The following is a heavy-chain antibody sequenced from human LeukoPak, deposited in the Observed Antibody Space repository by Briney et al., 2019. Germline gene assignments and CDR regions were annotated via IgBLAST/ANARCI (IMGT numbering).Heavy chain of an antibody. CDR3: ARVSGRLERQSDLDY. CDR2: ISGDSTYI. CDR1: GFTFASYS. V-gene: IGHV3-21*01. D-gene: IGHD1-1*01. Sequence: GGSLRLSCAASGFTFASYSMNCVRQAPGKGLEWVSSISGDSTYIYNAGSVKGRFTISRDNAQASLYLQMISLRADDTAVYYCARVSGRLERQSDLDYWGQGTLVIVSS. J-gene: IGHJ4*02.